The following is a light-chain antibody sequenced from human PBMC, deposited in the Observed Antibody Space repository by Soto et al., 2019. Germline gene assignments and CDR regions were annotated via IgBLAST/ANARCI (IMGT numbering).Light chain of an antibody. CDR3: QQYGNPPWP. Sequence: ETVLTQSPGTLSLSPGERATLSCRASQSVGSTYLAWYQQKPGQAPRLLIYDTFSRATGIPDRFSGSGSGTDFTLTISRLEAEAFAVYHCQQYGNPPWPFGQGTKLEIK. V-gene: IGKV3-20*01. CDR2: DTF. CDR1: QSVGSTY. J-gene: IGKJ2*01.